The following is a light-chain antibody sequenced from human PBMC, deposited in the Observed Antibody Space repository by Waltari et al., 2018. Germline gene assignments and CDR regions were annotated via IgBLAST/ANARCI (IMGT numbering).Light chain of an antibody. Sequence: QSVLTQPPSVSAAPGQKVTISCSGPNSNLGNTYLPCYQQLPGTAPKLLIYDNNKRPSGIPDRFSGSKSGRTATLAISGLQTGDEADYSCAIWDSSLNAIVFGGGTKLTVL. V-gene: IGLV1-51*01. CDR1: NSNLGNTY. CDR2: DNN. CDR3: AIWDSSLNAIV. J-gene: IGLJ3*02.